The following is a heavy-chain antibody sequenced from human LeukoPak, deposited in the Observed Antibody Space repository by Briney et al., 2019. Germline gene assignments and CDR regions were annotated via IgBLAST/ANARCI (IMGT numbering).Heavy chain of an antibody. CDR2: IYPGDSDT. CDR1: GYSFTSYW. V-gene: IGHV5-51*01. CDR3: ARHAYGSGSPRYWFDP. J-gene: IGHJ5*02. Sequence: GESLKISCKGSGYSFTSYWIGWVRQMPGKGLEWMGIIYPGDSDTRYSPSFQGQVTISADKSISTAYLQWNSLKASDTAIYYCARHAYGSGSPRYWFDPWGQGTLVTVSS. D-gene: IGHD3-10*01.